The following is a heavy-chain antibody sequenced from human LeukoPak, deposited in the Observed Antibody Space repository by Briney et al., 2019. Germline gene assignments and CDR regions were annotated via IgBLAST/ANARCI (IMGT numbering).Heavy chain of an antibody. D-gene: IGHD3-16*02. CDR2: IYYSGST. Sequence: SSETLSLTCTVSGGSISSSSYYWGWIRQPPGKGLEWIGSIYYSGSTYYNPSLKSRVTISVGTSKNQFSLRLSSVTAADTAVYYCASGYYDYVWGSYRPLDYWGQGTLVTVSS. V-gene: IGHV4-39*01. CDR3: ASGYYDYVWGSYRPLDY. CDR1: GGSISSSSYY. J-gene: IGHJ4*02.